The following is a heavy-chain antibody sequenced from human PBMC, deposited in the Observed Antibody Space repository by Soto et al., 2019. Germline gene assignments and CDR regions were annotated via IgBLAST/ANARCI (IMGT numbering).Heavy chain of an antibody. CDR3: AAPLYGGNSGDWYFDL. Sequence: EVQPVESGGGLIQPGGSLRLSCAASGFTVSSNYMSWVRQAPGKGLEWVSVIYSGGSTYYADSVKGRFTISRDNSKNTLYLQMNSLRAEDTAVYYCAAPLYGGNSGDWYFDLWGRGTLVTVSS. J-gene: IGHJ2*01. D-gene: IGHD4-17*01. CDR1: GFTVSSNY. V-gene: IGHV3-53*01. CDR2: IYSGGST.